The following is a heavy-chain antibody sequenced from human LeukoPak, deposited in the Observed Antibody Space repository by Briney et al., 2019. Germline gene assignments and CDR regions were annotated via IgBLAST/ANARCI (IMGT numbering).Heavy chain of an antibody. CDR2: IYSGGGT. D-gene: IGHD6-13*01. J-gene: IGHJ3*02. CDR3: ARRNSNWYWQGFDI. CDR1: GFTVSSNY. Sequence: GGSLRLSCAASGFTVSSNYMSWVRQAPGKGLQWVSVIYSGGGTYYADSVKGRFTISRDNSKNTLYLQMNSLRAEDTAVYYCARRNSNWYWQGFDIWGQGTMVTVSS. V-gene: IGHV3-53*01.